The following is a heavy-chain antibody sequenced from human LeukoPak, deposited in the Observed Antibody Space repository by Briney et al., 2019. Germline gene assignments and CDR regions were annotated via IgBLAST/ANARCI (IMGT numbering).Heavy chain of an antibody. CDR3: ARGAYGSSWYFTIDY. Sequence: GGSLRLSCAASGFTFSSYSMNWVRQAPGKGLEWVSSISSSSSYIYYADSVKGRFTISRDNAKNSLYLQVNSLRAEDTAVYYCARGAYGSSWYFTIDYWGQGTLVTVSS. V-gene: IGHV3-21*01. CDR1: GFTFSSYS. D-gene: IGHD6-13*01. J-gene: IGHJ4*02. CDR2: ISSSSSYI.